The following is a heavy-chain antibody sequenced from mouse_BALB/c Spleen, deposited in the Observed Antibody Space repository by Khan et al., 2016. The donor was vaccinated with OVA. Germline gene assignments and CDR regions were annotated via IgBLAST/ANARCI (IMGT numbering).Heavy chain of an antibody. V-gene: IGHV2-2*02. D-gene: IGHD2-4*01. CDR2: IWSAGST. J-gene: IGHJ3*01. CDR3: GRRGADYGRGAWFVY. CDR1: GFSLNAYS. Sequence: QVQLKESGPGLLQPSQSLSITCTVSGFSLNAYSVHWVRQSPGKGLEWLGVIWSAGSTDYNAAFMSRLSINKDNSKSQVFFKMNSLQNNDTAIYYCGRRGADYGRGAWFVYWGQGTLVTVSA.